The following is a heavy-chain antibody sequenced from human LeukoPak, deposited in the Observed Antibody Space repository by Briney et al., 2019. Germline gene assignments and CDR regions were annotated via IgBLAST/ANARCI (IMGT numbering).Heavy chain of an antibody. Sequence: GGSLRLSCAASGFTVSSNYMSWVRQAPGKGLEWVSVIYSGGSTYYADSVKGRFTISRDNSKNTLYLQMNSLRAEETAVYYCARDLVHSAPATVTTNYWGQGTLVTVSS. D-gene: IGHD4-11*01. CDR2: IYSGGST. J-gene: IGHJ4*02. CDR3: ARDLVHSAPATVTTNY. CDR1: GFTVSSNY. V-gene: IGHV3-66*02.